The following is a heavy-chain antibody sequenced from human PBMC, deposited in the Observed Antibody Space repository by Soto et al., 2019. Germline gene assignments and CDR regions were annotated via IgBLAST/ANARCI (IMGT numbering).Heavy chain of an antibody. CDR2: IYYSGST. Sequence: SETLSLTCSVPGGSISSSSYFWGWIRQPPGKGLEWIGSIYYSGSTYYNPSLKSRVTVSVDTSKNQFSLKLSSVTAADTAVYDCARHPSDFWFDPWGQGTLVTVSS. J-gene: IGHJ5*02. CDR3: ARHPSDFWFDP. V-gene: IGHV4-39*01. D-gene: IGHD2-21*02. CDR1: GGSISSSSYF.